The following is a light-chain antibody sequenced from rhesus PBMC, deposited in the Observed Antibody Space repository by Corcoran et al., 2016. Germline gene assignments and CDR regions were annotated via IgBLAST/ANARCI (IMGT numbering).Light chain of an antibody. CDR3: QQHNSDPFT. Sequence: DIQMTQSPSSLSASVGETVTITCRASQASRNHLTWYQQKPGKAPKPLIYYASYLKRGVPSRFSGSGYGTDFTLPISSLQPEDSAIYHFQQHNSDPFTFGPGTKLEIK. CDR1: QASRNH. V-gene: IGKV1S16*01. CDR2: YAS. J-gene: IGKJ3*01.